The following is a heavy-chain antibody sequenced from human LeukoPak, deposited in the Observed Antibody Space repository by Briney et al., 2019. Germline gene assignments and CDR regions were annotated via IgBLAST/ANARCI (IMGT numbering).Heavy chain of an antibody. J-gene: IGHJ4*02. CDR2: ISSDGIDK. V-gene: IGHV3-30*03. CDR1: GGTFRNYG. D-gene: IGHD5-12*01. CDR3: TTKVMRGNLGDDYDD. Sequence: GGSLRLSCSVSGGTFRNYGMHWVRQAPGKGLEWVALISSDGIDKLYGASVKGGFTISRDDSKSTLYLQRNSLTAEDTAVYYCTTKVMRGNLGDDYDDWGQGTLVTVSS.